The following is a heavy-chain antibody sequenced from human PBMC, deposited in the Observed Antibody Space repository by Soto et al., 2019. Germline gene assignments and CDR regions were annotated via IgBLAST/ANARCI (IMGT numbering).Heavy chain of an antibody. V-gene: IGHV4-30-4*01. Sequence: SETLSLTCSVSGGSISSGYYYWSWIRQPHGKGLEWIGKIYYSGKTYYNPSLKRRRSRSIDTSKNQYYIKVGYVTPADTDVYYCASSSLYGMDVWGQGTTVTVSS. CDR2: IYYSGKT. CDR3: ASSSLYGMDV. CDR1: GGSISSGYYY. J-gene: IGHJ6*02.